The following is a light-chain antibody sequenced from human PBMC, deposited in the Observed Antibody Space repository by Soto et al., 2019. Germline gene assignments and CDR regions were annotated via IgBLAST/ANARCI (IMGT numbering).Light chain of an antibody. J-gene: IGKJ1*01. V-gene: IGKV3-20*01. CDR3: QQYGGSRWT. CDR2: GAS. Sequence: EIVLTQSPGTLSLSPGERATLSCRASQSVSSTYLAWYQQKPGQAPRLLIYGASNRATGIPDRFSGSGSETDFTLTISRLEPEYFAVYYCQQYGGSRWTFGQGTRVDI. CDR1: QSVSSTY.